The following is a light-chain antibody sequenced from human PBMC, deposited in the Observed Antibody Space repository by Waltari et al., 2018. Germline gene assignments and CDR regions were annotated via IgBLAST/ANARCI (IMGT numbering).Light chain of an antibody. J-gene: IGKJ3*01. Sequence: IQMTQSPSALSASVGDRVTISCRASQNIYRNLAWYQQKPGKAPKLLIFDASTLESGIPSRFSVTGSGTDFTLTIRGLQPEDSARYYCQHYYDNPFTFGPGTKLDIK. V-gene: IGKV1D-13*01. CDR2: DAS. CDR3: QHYYDNPFT. CDR1: QNIYRN.